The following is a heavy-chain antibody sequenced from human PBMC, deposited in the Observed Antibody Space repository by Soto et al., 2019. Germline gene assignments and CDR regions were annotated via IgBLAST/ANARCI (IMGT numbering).Heavy chain of an antibody. J-gene: IGHJ4*02. CDR2: IYYSGSA. CDR3: ARASITYRPFDY. D-gene: IGHD5-12*01. CDR1: GGSISSYY. Sequence: PSETLSLTCTVSGGSISSYYWSWIRQPPGKGLEWIAYIYYSGSANYNPSLMSRVTITVDTSKNQFSLKLTSVTTADTAVYYCARASITYRPFDYWGQGTLVTVSS. V-gene: IGHV4-59*01.